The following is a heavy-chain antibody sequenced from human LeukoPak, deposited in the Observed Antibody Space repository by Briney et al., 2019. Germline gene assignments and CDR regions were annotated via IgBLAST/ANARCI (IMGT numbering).Heavy chain of an antibody. V-gene: IGHV4-59*01. J-gene: IGHJ4*02. CDR2: IYYSGST. D-gene: IGHD3-16*01. Sequence: PSETLSLTCTVSGGSFSTYYWSWIRQPPGGGREWIGYIYYSGSTDYNPSLKSRVTMSLDTSKNQFSLNLSSVTAADTAVYYCARAVITFGGAVAKGFDCWGQGTLVTVSS. CDR3: ARAVITFGGAVAKGFDC. CDR1: GGSFSTYY.